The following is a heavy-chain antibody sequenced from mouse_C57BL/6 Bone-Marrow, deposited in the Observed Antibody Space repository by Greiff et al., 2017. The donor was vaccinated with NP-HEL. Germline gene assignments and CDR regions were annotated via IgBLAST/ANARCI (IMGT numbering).Heavy chain of an antibody. CDR1: GFSLTSYG. J-gene: IGHJ1*03. Sequence: VQLQQSGPGLVQPSQSLSITCTVSGFSLTSYGVHWVRQSPGKGLEWLGVIWRGGSTDYNAAFMSRLSITKDNSKSQVFFKMNSLQADDTAIYYCAKSPTTPKARWYFDVWGTGTTVTVSS. D-gene: IGHD1-1*01. CDR2: IWRGGST. CDR3: AKSPTTPKARWYFDV. V-gene: IGHV2-5*01.